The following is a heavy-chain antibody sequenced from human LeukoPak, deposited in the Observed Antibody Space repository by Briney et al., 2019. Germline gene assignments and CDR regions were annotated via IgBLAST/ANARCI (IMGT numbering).Heavy chain of an antibody. Sequence: PGRSLRLSCAASGFIFRSYPMHWVRQAPGKGLEWVAVVSYDGSGENYADSVNGRFTISRDNSKNTLHLQMNSLRAEDTAVFYCARDGVGTAFDLWGQGTMVTVSS. CDR3: ARDGVGTAFDL. J-gene: IGHJ3*01. CDR1: GFIFRSYP. CDR2: VSYDGSGE. V-gene: IGHV3-30*01. D-gene: IGHD1-26*01.